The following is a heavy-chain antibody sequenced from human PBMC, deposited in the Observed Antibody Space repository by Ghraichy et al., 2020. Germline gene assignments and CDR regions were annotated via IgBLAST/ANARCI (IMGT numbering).Heavy chain of an antibody. CDR1: GGSFSGYY. D-gene: IGHD1-26*01. V-gene: IGHV4-34*01. CDR3: ARRRSLETKTCSGSSLRGYFQH. CDR2: INHSGST. Sequence: SETLSLTCAVYGGSFSGYYWSWIRQPPGKGLEWIGEINHSGSTNYNPSLKSRVTISVDTSKNQFSLKLSPVTAADTAVYYCARRRSLETKTCSGSSLRGYFQHWGQGTLVTVSS. J-gene: IGHJ1*01.